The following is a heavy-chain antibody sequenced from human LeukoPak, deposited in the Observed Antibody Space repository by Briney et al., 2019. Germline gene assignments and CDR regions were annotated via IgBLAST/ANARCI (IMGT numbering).Heavy chain of an antibody. CDR3: ASARYYYDSSAYLQP. J-gene: IGHJ1*01. D-gene: IGHD3-22*01. V-gene: IGHV3-30-3*01. CDR1: GFTFRSYA. Sequence: PGGPLRLSCAASGFTFRSYAMHGVGPARGEGREGVAVISYDGSNKYSADSVRGQFTIPRGHSKTTLYLQMTRLRAQAPAVYSCASARYYYDSSAYLQPWGQGTLVTVSS. CDR2: ISYDGSNK.